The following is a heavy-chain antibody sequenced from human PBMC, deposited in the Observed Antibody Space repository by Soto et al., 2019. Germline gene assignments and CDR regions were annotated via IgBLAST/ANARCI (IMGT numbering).Heavy chain of an antibody. CDR1: GFTFGDYA. D-gene: IGHD2-2*01. CDR3: TRERSVPAATQGLYYYYYYMDV. J-gene: IGHJ6*03. CDR2: IRSKAYGGTT. V-gene: IGHV3-49*03. Sequence: GGSLRLSCTASGFTFGDYAMSWFRQAPGKGLEWVGFIRSKAYGGTTEYAASVKGRFTISRDDSKSIAYLQMNSLKTEDTAVYYCTRERSVPAATQGLYYYYYYMDVWGKGTTVTVSS.